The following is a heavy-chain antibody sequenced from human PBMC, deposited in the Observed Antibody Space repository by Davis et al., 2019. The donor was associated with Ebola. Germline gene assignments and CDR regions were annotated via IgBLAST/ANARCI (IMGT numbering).Heavy chain of an antibody. J-gene: IGHJ4*02. Sequence: PGGSLRLSCAASGFTFSGSAMHWVRQASGKGLEWVGRIRSKAKSYATAYAASVKGRFTISRDYSKNTAYLQMNSLKTEDTAVYYCTPSSSYGYDYWGQGTLVTVSS. V-gene: IGHV3-73*01. CDR2: IRSKAKSYAT. D-gene: IGHD6-13*01. CDR3: TPSSSYGYDY. CDR1: GFTFSGSA.